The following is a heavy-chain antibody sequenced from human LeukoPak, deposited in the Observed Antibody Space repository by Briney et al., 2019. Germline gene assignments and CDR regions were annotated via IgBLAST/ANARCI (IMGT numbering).Heavy chain of an antibody. CDR3: ARDSRGVVVIIDAFDI. CDR2: IYYSGST. Sequence: SETLSLTCTVSGGSISSSSYYWGWIRQPPGKGLEWIGSIYYSGSTYYNPSLKSRVTISVDTSKNQFSLKLSSVTAADTAVYYCARDSRGVVVIIDAFDIWGQGTMVTVSS. D-gene: IGHD3-22*01. V-gene: IGHV4-39*07. CDR1: GGSISSSSYY. J-gene: IGHJ3*02.